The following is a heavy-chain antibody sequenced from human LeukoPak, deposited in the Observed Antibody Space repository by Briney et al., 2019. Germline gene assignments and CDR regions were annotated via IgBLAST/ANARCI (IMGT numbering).Heavy chain of an antibody. CDR3: ARDLPYYVAMDV. J-gene: IGHJ6*02. CDR2: IGSDIEP. D-gene: IGHD3-10*02. CDR1: VFSFSAYA. V-gene: IGHV3-23*01. Sequence: GGSLRLSCVASVFSFSAYAMTWVRQPQGKGLEWVSSIGSDIEPHYSESVKGRFAISRDNSKSILFLKLNSLRAEDTALYYCARDLPYYVAMDVWGQGTTVTVSS.